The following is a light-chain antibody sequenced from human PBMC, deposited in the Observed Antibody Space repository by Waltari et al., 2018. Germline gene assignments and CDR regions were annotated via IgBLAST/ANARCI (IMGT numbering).Light chain of an antibody. CDR2: DTS. CDR3: QKYGTLPAT. CDR1: QSISKY. Sequence: ELVLTQSPGTLSLSPGDRATLSCRASQSISKYLAWYQQKPDQAPRLLIYDTSTRATGIPDRFSGSGSGTDFSLTISRLEPEDFAVYYCQKYGTLPATFGQGTKVELK. J-gene: IGKJ1*01. V-gene: IGKV3-20*01.